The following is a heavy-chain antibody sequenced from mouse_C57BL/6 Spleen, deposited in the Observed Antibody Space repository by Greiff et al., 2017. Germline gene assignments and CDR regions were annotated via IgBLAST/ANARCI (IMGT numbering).Heavy chain of an antibody. Sequence: EVQRVESGEGLVKPGGSLKLSCAASGFTFSSYAMSWVRQTPEKRLEWVAYISSGGDYIYYADIVKGRFTISRDNARNTLYLQMSSLKSEDTAMYYCTREATGPAWFAYWGQGTLVTVSA. CDR3: TREATGPAWFAY. CDR1: GFTFSSYA. CDR2: ISSGGDYI. J-gene: IGHJ3*01. V-gene: IGHV5-9-1*02. D-gene: IGHD4-1*02.